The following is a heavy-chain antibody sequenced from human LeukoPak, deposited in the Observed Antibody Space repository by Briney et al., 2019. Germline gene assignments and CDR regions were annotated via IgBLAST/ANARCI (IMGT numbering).Heavy chain of an antibody. D-gene: IGHD3-22*01. CDR2: VYYSGST. J-gene: IGHJ4*02. V-gene: IGHV4-31*03. CDR3: ARDLPSGYYDSSGYEGY. Sequence: SQTLSLTCTVSGGSISSGGYYWSWIRQHPGKGLEWIGYVYYSGSTYYNPSLKSRVTISVDTSKNQFSLKLSSVTAADTAVYYCARDLPSGYYDSSGYEGYWGQGTLVTVSS. CDR1: GGSISSGGYY.